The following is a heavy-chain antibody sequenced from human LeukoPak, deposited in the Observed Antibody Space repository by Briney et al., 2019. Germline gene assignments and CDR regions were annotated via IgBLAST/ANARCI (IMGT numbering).Heavy chain of an antibody. CDR3: ARAYSSSSWVDY. CDR2: INHSGST. J-gene: IGHJ4*02. D-gene: IGHD6-6*01. V-gene: IGHV4-34*01. Sequence: GSLRLSCAASGFTFSDYYMSWIRQPPGKGLEWIGEINHSGSTNYNPSLKSRVTISVDTSKNQFSLKLSSVTAADTAVYYCARAYSSSSWVDYWGQGTLVTVSS. CDR1: GFTFSDYY.